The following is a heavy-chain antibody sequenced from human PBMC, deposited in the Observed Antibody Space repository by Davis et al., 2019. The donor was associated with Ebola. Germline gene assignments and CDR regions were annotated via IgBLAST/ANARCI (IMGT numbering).Heavy chain of an antibody. CDR2: ISGSGGST. CDR1: GFTFSSYA. D-gene: IGHD2-2*01. CDR3: AKPFYQLPYYYYYGMDV. V-gene: IGHV3-23*01. J-gene: IGHJ6*02. Sequence: GESLKISCAASGFTFSSYAMSWVRQAPGKGLEWVSAISGSGGSTYYADSVKGRFTISRDNSKNTLYLQMNSLRAEDTAVYYCAKPFYQLPYYYYYGMDVWGQGTTVTVSS.